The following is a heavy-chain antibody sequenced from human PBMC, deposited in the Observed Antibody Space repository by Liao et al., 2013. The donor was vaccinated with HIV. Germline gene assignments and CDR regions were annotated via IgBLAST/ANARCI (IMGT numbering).Heavy chain of an antibody. V-gene: IGHV4-34*02. CDR2: INHHGNT. J-gene: IGHJ4*02. CDR1: GRPVRGFY. CDR3: ARQESVLGFGASGYHFGPGVSSD. Sequence: QVHLQQWGAGLLRPSETLLLTCASYGRPVRGFYWSWIRQIPGKRLEWIGEINHHGNTNYNPSLERRVTISVDISKNQVSLRLKYVTAADTAVYYCARQESVLGFGASGYHFGPGVSSDWGQGILVTVSS. D-gene: IGHD3-22*01.